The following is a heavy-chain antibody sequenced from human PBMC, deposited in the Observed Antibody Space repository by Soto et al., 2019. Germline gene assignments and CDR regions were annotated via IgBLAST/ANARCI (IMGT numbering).Heavy chain of an antibody. CDR2: IIPVLGVT. V-gene: IGHV1-69*02. J-gene: IGHJ6*02. D-gene: IGHD2-21*02. CDR3: ARRRYCGVAGYTRFYYGMDV. Sequence: QVQLVQSGAEVRKPGSSVEVSCMASGSTFSSYTVNWVRQAPGQGLEWIGRIIPVLGVTHYARRFQGRVTITADRPTXTXYLXLTSLTSEDTAVYYGARRRYCGVAGYTRFYYGMDVWGQGTTVTVSS. CDR1: GSTFSSYT.